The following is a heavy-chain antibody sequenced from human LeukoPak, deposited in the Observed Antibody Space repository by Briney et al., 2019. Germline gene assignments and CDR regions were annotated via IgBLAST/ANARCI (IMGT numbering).Heavy chain of an antibody. CDR1: GGSISSGSHY. J-gene: IGHJ5*02. CDR3: ARARSTEGFDP. Sequence: SETLSLTCTVSGGSISSGSHYWSWIRQPAGKGLEWIGRMYISGSNKYNPSLKSRVTISVDTSKNQFSLNLSSVTAADTAVYYCARARSTEGFDPWGQGTLVTVSP. CDR2: MYISGSN. V-gene: IGHV4-61*02.